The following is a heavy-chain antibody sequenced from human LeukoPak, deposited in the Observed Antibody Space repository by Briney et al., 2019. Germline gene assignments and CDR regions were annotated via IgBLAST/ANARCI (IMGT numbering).Heavy chain of an antibody. CDR3: ARGSPFYDFWSGPYYYYGMDV. D-gene: IGHD3-3*01. J-gene: IGHJ6*02. V-gene: IGHV4-4*02. CDR2: IYHSGST. Sequence: SETLSLTCAVSGGSISSSNWWSWVRQPPGKGLEWIGEIYHSGSTNYNPSLKSRVTISVDKSKNQFSLKLSSVTAADTAVYYCARGSPFYDFWSGPYYYYGMDVWGQGTTVTVS. CDR1: GGSISSSNW.